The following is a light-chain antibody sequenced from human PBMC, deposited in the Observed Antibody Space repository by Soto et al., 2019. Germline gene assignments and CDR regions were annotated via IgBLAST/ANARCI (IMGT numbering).Light chain of an antibody. Sequence: EIVLTQSPGTLSLSPGERATLSCRPSQSVSSNYLAWYQQKPVQAPRLLIYVASSRATGIPDRFSGSGSGTAFTLTISRLEPDDFAVYYCQQYGSSPRTFGQGTKVEIK. V-gene: IGKV3-20*01. CDR2: VAS. CDR3: QQYGSSPRT. J-gene: IGKJ1*01. CDR1: QSVSSNY.